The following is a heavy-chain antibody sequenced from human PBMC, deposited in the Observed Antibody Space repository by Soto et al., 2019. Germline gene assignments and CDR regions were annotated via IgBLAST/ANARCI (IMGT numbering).Heavy chain of an antibody. CDR1: GGSISSGGYY. V-gene: IGHV4-31*03. J-gene: IGHJ6*02. Sequence: QVQLQESGPGLVKPSQTLSLTCTVSGGSISSGGYYWSWIRQHPGKGLEWIGYIYYSGSTYYNPSHQSRVTLALDTSKNQFSLKLSSVTAADTAVYYCARRVAGPVGMAVWGQGTTVTVSS. CDR3: ARRVAGPVGMAV. D-gene: IGHD6-19*01. CDR2: IYYSGST.